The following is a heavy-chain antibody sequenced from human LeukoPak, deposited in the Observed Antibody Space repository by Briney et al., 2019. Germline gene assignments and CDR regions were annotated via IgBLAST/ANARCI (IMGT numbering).Heavy chain of an antibody. D-gene: IGHD4-17*01. CDR2: ISYDGSNK. J-gene: IGHJ4*02. CDR1: GFTFSSYR. V-gene: IGHV3-30*18. CDR3: AKDLPPYGDPDY. Sequence: VRSLRLSCAASGFTFSSYRMHWVRQAPGHGLEWVAVISYDGSNKYYADSVKGRFTISRDNSKNTLYLQMNSLRAEDPAVYYCAKDLPPYGDPDYWGQGTLVTVSS.